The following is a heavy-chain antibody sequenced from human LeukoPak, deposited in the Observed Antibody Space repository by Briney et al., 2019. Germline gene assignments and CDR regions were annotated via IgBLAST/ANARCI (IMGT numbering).Heavy chain of an antibody. CDR1: GSTFSNYR. V-gene: IGHV3-21*01. CDR3: AKLAKYFYGSETYYFFEH. D-gene: IGHD3-10*01. Sequence: GGSLRLSCAASGSTFSNYRMNWVRQAPGKGLEGVSSISSSSSYIYYADSVKGRFTISRDNAKNSLYLQMNSLRVEDTAVYYCAKLAKYFYGSETYYFFEHWGQGTPVTASS. J-gene: IGHJ4*02. CDR2: ISSSSSYI.